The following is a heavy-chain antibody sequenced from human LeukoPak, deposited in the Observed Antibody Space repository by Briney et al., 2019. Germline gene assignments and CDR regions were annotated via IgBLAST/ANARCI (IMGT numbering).Heavy chain of an antibody. CDR3: ARVLTGYLRKWFDP. CDR2: IYHGGSA. J-gene: IGHJ5*02. D-gene: IGHD3-9*01. V-gene: IGHV4-30-2*01. CDR1: GDSITRGGYS. Sequence: SGTLSLTCAVSGDSITRGGYSWSWIRQPPGKGLEWIGYIYHGGSAYYNPSLKGRLTISVDTSNNQFSLRLSSVTAADTAVYYCARVLTGYLRKWFDPWGQGTLVTVSS.